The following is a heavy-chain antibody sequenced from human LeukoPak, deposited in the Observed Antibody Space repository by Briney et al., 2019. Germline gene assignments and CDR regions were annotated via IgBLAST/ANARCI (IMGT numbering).Heavy chain of an antibody. J-gene: IGHJ5*02. CDR1: GGSFSGYY. V-gene: IGHV4-34*01. CDR2: MNPSGST. CDR3: ARENDNWFDP. Sequence: SETLSLTCAVYGGSFSGYYWTWIRQTPEKGLEWIGEMNPSGSTNYNPSLKSRVTISVDTSKNQFSLNVNSVTAADTAVYYCARENDNWFDPWGQGTLVTVSS. D-gene: IGHD1-1*01.